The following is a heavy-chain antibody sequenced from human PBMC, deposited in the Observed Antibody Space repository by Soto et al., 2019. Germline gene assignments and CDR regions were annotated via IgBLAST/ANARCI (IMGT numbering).Heavy chain of an antibody. V-gene: IGHV1-18*01. CDR2: ISPYNGNT. D-gene: IGHD6-13*01. CDR3: ARDQGNGIAAAEVGHYYYYYGMDV. J-gene: IGHJ6*02. CDR1: GYTFTSHD. Sequence: ASVKVSCKASGYTFTSHDISWVRQAPGQGLEWMGWISPYNGNTNYAQRHQGRVTMTADTTTSTTYMELRSLRSDDTAVYYFARDQGNGIAAAEVGHYYYYYGMDVWGQGTTVTVSS.